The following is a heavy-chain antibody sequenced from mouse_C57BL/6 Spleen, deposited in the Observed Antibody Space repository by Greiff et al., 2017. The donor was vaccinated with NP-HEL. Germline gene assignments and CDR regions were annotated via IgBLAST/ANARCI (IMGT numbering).Heavy chain of an antibody. CDR2: ISYSGST. Sequence: DVKLQESGPGMVKPSQSLSLTCTVTGYSITSGYDWHWIRHFPGNKLEWMGYISYSGSTNYNPSLKSRISITHDTSKNHFFLKLNSVTTEDTATYYCARPSYYGSSYDDWYFDVWGTGTTVTVSS. D-gene: IGHD1-1*01. V-gene: IGHV3-1*01. CDR1: GYSITSGYD. J-gene: IGHJ1*03. CDR3: ARPSYYGSSYDDWYFDV.